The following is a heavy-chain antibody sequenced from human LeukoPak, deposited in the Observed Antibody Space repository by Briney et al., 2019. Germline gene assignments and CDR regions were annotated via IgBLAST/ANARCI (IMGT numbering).Heavy chain of an antibody. V-gene: IGHV4-39*07. CDR1: GGSIGSSSYY. CDR2: IYYSGST. D-gene: IGHD5-24*01. CDR3: ARASRFFEMATGYDY. Sequence: SETLSLICTVSGGSIGSSSYYRGWIRQPPGKGLEWIGSIYYSGSTYYNPSLKSRVTISVDTSKNQFSLKLSSVTAADTAVYYCARASRFFEMATGYDYWGQGTLVTVSS. J-gene: IGHJ4*02.